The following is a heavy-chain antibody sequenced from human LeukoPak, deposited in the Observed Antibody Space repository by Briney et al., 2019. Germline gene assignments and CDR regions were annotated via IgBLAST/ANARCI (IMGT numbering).Heavy chain of an antibody. J-gene: IGHJ4*02. V-gene: IGHV3-7*01. D-gene: IGHD3-22*01. CDR3: AREAYYYDSSGYYYPFDY. Sequence: PGGSLRLSCSASGFTFSSYWMSWVRQAPGKGLEWVANINQDGSVKYHVDSVKGRFTISRDNAKNSLYLQMNSLRAEDTAVYYCAREAYYYDSSGYYYPFDYWGQGTLVTVSS. CDR2: INQDGSVK. CDR1: GFTFSSYW.